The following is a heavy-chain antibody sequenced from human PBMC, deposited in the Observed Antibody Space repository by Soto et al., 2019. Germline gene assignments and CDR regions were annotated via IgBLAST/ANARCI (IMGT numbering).Heavy chain of an antibody. CDR3: ARDSGRGKEIVPWLD. V-gene: IGHV1-18*01. Sequence: QVQLVQSGAEVKKPVASVKVSCKASGYTFTSYGISWVRQAPGQGLEWMGWISAYNGNTNYAQKLQGRVTMTTDTSTRKAYMELMRLRSEDTAVYYCARDSGRGKEIVPWLDWVQGTLVTVSS. J-gene: IGHJ4*02. CDR2: ISAYNGNT. D-gene: IGHD6-19*01. CDR1: GYTFTSYG.